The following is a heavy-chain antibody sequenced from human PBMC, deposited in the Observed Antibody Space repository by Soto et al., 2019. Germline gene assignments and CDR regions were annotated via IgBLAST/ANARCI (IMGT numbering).Heavy chain of an antibody. Sequence: ASVKVSCKASGYTFTSYAMHWVRQAPGQRLEWMGWINAGNGNTKYSQKFQGRVTITRDTSASTAYMELSSLRSEDTAVYYCARDHSGVDFWSGYSYYFDYWGQGTLVTVSS. J-gene: IGHJ4*02. V-gene: IGHV1-3*01. CDR3: ARDHSGVDFWSGYSYYFDY. CDR2: INAGNGNT. D-gene: IGHD3-3*01. CDR1: GYTFTSYA.